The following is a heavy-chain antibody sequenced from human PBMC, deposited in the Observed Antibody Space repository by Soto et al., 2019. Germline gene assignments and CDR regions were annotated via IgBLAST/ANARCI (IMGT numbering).Heavy chain of an antibody. CDR3: AVDGARIGY. CDR1: GGSFSGYY. CDR2: ITHSGIT. V-gene: IGHV4-34*01. D-gene: IGHD2-15*01. Sequence: QVQLQQWGAGLLKPSETLSLTCAVYGGSFSGYYWNWIRQPPGKGLEWSGEITHSGITNYNPSLKSRVTIPLDTSKSQFSLKLSSVTAADTAVYYCAVDGARIGYWGPGTLVTVSS. J-gene: IGHJ4*02.